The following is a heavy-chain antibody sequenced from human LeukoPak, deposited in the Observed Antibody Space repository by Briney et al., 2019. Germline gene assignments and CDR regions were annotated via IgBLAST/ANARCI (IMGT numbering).Heavy chain of an antibody. J-gene: IGHJ4*02. CDR2: IFCSGST. D-gene: IGHD6-19*01. CDR3: WRVDSSCITDY. V-gene: IGHV4-59*01. Sequence: SETLSLTCTVSGGTINCYYWSWIRQPPGKGLEWVGYIFCSGSTSYYPSLKSGVTISVGTSYNQTLLQQISVMTADTTAYYCWRVDSSCITDYWGQGTLVTGSS. CDR1: GGTINCYY.